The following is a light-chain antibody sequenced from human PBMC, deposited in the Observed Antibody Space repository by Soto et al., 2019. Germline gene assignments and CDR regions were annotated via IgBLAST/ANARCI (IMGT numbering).Light chain of an antibody. CDR1: QNIDTY. V-gene: IGKV1-39*01. CDR2: DAS. J-gene: IGKJ1*01. Sequence: DIQMTQSPSALSAFVGDRVTITCRASQNIDTYLNWYQQKPGKAPELLIHDASSLQSGVPSRFSGSGSGADFTLTIGSLQPEDFAVYYCQQSYSSPPTFGQGTKVEIK. CDR3: QQSYSSPPT.